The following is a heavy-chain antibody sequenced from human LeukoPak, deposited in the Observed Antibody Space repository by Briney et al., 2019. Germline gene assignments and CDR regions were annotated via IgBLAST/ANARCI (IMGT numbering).Heavy chain of an antibody. D-gene: IGHD2-8*01. Sequence: GGSLRLSCAASGFTFSSYSMNWVRQAPGKGLEWVSYISSSGSTIYYADSVKGRFTISRDNAKNSLYLQMNSLRAEDTAVYYCARVPNGYYYYYMDVWGKGTTVTVSS. CDR1: GFTFSSYS. CDR2: ISSSGSTI. CDR3: ARVPNGYYYYYMDV. V-gene: IGHV3-48*04. J-gene: IGHJ6*03.